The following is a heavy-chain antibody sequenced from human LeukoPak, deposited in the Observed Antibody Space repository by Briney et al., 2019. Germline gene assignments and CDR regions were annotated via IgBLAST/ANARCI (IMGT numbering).Heavy chain of an antibody. D-gene: IGHD5-18*01. CDR2: IKQDGSEK. Sequence: GGSLRLSCAASGFTFSSYWMSWVRQAPGKGLEWVANIKQDGSEKYYVDSVKGRFTISRDNAKNSLYLQMNSLRAEDTAAYYCARCIYTAMVSYWGQGTLVTVSS. CDR3: ARCIYTAMVSY. V-gene: IGHV3-7*01. J-gene: IGHJ4*02. CDR1: GFTFSSYW.